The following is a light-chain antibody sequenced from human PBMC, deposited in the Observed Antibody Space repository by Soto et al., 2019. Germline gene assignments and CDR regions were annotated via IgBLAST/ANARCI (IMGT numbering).Light chain of an antibody. V-gene: IGLV2-11*01. Sequence: QSALTQPRSLSGSPGQSVALSCTGTSSNVGGYNYVSSYQQHPGKAPKLMIYDVSKPPSGVPDRFSGSKSGNTASLSISGLQDDDEADYYCFSYAGSYTSHVFGTGTTLTVL. CDR3: FSYAGSYTSHV. CDR2: DVS. J-gene: IGLJ1*01. CDR1: SSNVGGYNY.